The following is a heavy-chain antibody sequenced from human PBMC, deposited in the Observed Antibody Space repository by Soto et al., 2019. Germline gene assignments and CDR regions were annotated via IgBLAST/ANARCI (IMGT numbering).Heavy chain of an antibody. J-gene: IGHJ6*02. CDR1: GGSISSSSYY. D-gene: IGHD3-16*02. Sequence: SETLSLTCTVSGGSISSSSYYWGWIRQPPGKGLEWIGSIYYSGSTYYNPSLKSRVTISVDTSKNQFSLKLSSVTAADTAVYYCASFFMITFGGVIVPVGMDVWGQGTTVTVSS. V-gene: IGHV4-39*01. CDR3: ASFFMITFGGVIVPVGMDV. CDR2: IYYSGST.